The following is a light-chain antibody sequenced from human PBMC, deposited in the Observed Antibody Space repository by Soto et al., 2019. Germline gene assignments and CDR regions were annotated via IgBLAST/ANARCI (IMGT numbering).Light chain of an antibody. V-gene: IGLV1-40*01. CDR3: QSYDSSLSGSRV. Sequence: QSVLTQPPSVSVAPGQRVTISCTGSSSNIGAGYDVHWYQQLPGTAPILLIYGNSNRPSGVPDRFSGSKSGTSASLAITGLQAEDEADYYCQSYDSSLSGSRVFGGGTKLTVL. J-gene: IGLJ2*01. CDR2: GNS. CDR1: SSNIGAGYD.